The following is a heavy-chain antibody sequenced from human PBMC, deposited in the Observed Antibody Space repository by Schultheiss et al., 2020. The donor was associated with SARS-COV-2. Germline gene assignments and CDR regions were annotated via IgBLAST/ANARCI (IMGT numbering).Heavy chain of an antibody. CDR2: ISWNSGSI. J-gene: IGHJ4*02. V-gene: IGHV3-48*04. D-gene: IGHD3-9*01. CDR3: ARASHNASQYYDILTGYVPRYYFDY. Sequence: GGSLRLSCAASGFTFSSYKMNWVRQAPGKGLEWVSGISWNSGSIGYADSVKGRFTISRDNAKNSLYLQMNSLRAEDTAVYYCARASHNASQYYDILTGYVPRYYFDYWGQGTLVTVSS. CDR1: GFTFSSYK.